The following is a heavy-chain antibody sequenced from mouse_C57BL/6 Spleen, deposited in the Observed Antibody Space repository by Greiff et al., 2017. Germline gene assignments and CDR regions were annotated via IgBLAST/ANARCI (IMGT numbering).Heavy chain of an antibody. CDR3: ARDSNYGSAMEY. CDR2: IHPNSGST. CDR1: GYTFTSYW. Sequence: QVQLQQSGAELVTPGASVKLSCKASGYTFTSYWLHWVKQRPGQGLEWIGMIHPNSGSTNYNEKFKSKATLAVDKSSSTAYMQLSSLTSEDSAVYYCARDSNYGSAMEYWGQGTSGTVSS. V-gene: IGHV1-64*01. D-gene: IGHD2-5*01. J-gene: IGHJ4*01.